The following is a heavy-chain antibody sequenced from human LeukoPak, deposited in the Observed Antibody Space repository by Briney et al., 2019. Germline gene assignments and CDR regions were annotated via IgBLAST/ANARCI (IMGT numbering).Heavy chain of an antibody. Sequence: ASVKVSCKASGYTFTSYGISWVRQAPGQGLEWMGWISAYNGNTNYAQKLQGRVTMTTDTSTSTAYMELRSLRSDDTAVYYCAKTYVSDFWSGLGIWGQGTMVTVSS. CDR1: GYTFTSYG. D-gene: IGHD3-3*01. J-gene: IGHJ3*02. CDR2: ISAYNGNT. CDR3: AKTYVSDFWSGLGI. V-gene: IGHV1-18*01.